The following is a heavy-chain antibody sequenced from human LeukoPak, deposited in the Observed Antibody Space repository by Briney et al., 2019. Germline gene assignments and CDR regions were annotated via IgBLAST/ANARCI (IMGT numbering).Heavy chain of an antibody. Sequence: GGSLRLSCAVSGFTVSNNYMSWVRQAPGKGLEWVSVIYSGGNTYYADSVKGRFTISRDNSKNTLYLQMNSLRAEDTAVYYCKNDFSSGHYWGQGTLVTVSS. J-gene: IGHJ4*02. CDR3: KNDFSSGHY. V-gene: IGHV3-53*01. CDR2: IYSGGNT. D-gene: IGHD6-19*01. CDR1: GFTVSNNY.